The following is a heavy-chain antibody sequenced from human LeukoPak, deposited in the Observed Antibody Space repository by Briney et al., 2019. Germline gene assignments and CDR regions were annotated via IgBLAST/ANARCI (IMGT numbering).Heavy chain of an antibody. D-gene: IGHD6-13*01. CDR3: AKRIAAAGTGFDY. CDR1: GFTFSSYA. CDR2: ISGSGGCT. V-gene: IGHV3-23*01. J-gene: IGHJ4*02. Sequence: QPGGSLSLSCAASGFTFSSYAMSWVRRAPGKGLEWVSAISGSGGCTYYADSVKGRFTISRDNSNNTLYLQMNSLRAEDTAVYYCAKRIAAAGTGFDYWGQGTVVTVSS.